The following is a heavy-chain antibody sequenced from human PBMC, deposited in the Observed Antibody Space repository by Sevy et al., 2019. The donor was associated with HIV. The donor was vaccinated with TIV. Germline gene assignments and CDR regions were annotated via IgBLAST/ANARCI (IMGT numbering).Heavy chain of an antibody. CDR3: ATDRISDWFFDS. Sequence: GGSLRLSCVASGFTFSDYWMTWVRQAPGKGLEWVSSIGGSGGSTHYADSVKGRFTISRDNSKNTLYLQMNSLRAEDTAVYYCATDRISDWFFDSWGQGTLVTVSS. CDR2: IGGSGGST. D-gene: IGHD3-9*01. V-gene: IGHV3-23*01. CDR1: GFTFSDYW. J-gene: IGHJ4*02.